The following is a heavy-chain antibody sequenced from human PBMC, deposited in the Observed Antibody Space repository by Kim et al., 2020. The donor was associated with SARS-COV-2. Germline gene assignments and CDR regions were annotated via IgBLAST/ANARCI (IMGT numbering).Heavy chain of an antibody. V-gene: IGHV7-4-1*02. Sequence: ASVKVSCKASGYTFTSYAMNWVRQAPGQGLEWMGWINTNTGNPTYAQGFTGRFVFSLDTSVSTAYLQISSLKAEDTAVYYCARDRLPGPTNWFDPWGQGTLVTVSS. J-gene: IGHJ5*02. CDR1: GYTFTSYA. CDR3: ARDRLPGPTNWFDP. CDR2: INTNTGNP. D-gene: IGHD2-15*01.